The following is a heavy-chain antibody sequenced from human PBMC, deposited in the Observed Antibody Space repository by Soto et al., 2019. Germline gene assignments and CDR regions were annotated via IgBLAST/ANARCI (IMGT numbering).Heavy chain of an antibody. CDR1: GYTFTSYG. D-gene: IGHD3-22*01. CDR2: ISAYNGNT. Sequence: SVKVSCKASGYTFTSYGISWVRQAPGQGREWMGWISAYNGNTNYAQKLQGRVTMTTDTSTSTAYMELRSLRSDDTAVYYCARVDSSGYYTYFDYWGQGTLVTVSS. V-gene: IGHV1-18*01. CDR3: ARVDSSGYYTYFDY. J-gene: IGHJ4*02.